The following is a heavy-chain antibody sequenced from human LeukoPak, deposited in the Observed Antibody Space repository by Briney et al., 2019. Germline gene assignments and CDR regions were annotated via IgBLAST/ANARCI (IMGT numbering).Heavy chain of an antibody. Sequence: ASVKVSCKASGYTFTRYYMHWVRQAPGQGLEWMGIINPSGGTTSNAQKLQGRVTMTRDTSASTVYMELSSLRSEDTAVYYCARGPTLAVAGTSDAFDIWGQGTMVTVSS. CDR2: INPSGGTT. CDR1: GYTFTRYY. CDR3: ARGPTLAVAGTSDAFDI. J-gene: IGHJ3*02. V-gene: IGHV1-46*01. D-gene: IGHD6-19*01.